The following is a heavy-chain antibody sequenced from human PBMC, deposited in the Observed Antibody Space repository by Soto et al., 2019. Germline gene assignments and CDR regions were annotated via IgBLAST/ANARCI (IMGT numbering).Heavy chain of an antibody. V-gene: IGHV5-51*01. Sequence: GESLKISCKGCGYSLSSYWIDRVLQKPGKGLELMGIIYPGDSDTRYSPSFQGQVTISADKSISTAYLQWGSLEASDTAIYYCARSAGTLYFLDSWGQGTLVTVSS. CDR2: IYPGDSDT. D-gene: IGHD1-1*01. CDR3: ARSAGTLYFLDS. J-gene: IGHJ4*02. CDR1: GYSLSSYW.